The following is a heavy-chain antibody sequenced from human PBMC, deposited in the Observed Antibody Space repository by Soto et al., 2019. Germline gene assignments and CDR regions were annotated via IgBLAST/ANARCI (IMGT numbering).Heavy chain of an antibody. CDR3: ARERSLAALDS. CDR2: IYYSGNT. D-gene: IGHD6-13*01. V-gene: IGHV4-59*01. J-gene: IGHJ4*02. Sequence: SETLSLTCTVSGGSISSYYWSWGRQPPGKGLEWIGYIYYSGNTNYNPSLKSRVMMSVDTSKNQFSLKLNSVTTEDTAVYYCARERSLAALDSWGQGTLVTVSS. CDR1: GGSISSYY.